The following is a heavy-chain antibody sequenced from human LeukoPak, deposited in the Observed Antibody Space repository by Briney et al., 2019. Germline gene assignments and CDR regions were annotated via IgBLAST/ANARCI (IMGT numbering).Heavy chain of an antibody. D-gene: IGHD1-1*01. CDR3: ARGPPRGKYYYMDV. CDR2: IGTASDT. CDR1: GFTLSSFD. V-gene: IGHV3-13*01. Sequence: PGGSLRLSCAASGFTLSSFDMHSVRPPTGQGLEWVSTIGTASDTYYPGPAAGRFTLSRDNAKNSLYLQMNSLTAGDTAVYYCARGPPRGKYYYMDVWGKGTTVTVSS. J-gene: IGHJ6*03.